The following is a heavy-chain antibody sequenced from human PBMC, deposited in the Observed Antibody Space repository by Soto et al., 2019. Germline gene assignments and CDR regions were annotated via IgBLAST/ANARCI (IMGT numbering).Heavy chain of an antibody. CDR2: IYYSGST. J-gene: IGHJ6*03. CDR1: GGSISSYY. D-gene: IGHD6-6*01. Sequence: SETLSLTCTVSGGSISSYYWSWIRQPPGKGLEWIGYIYYSGSTNYNPSLKSRVTISVDRSKNQFSLKLSSVTAADTAVYYCARQPQIQGAARRLWYYYYYMDVWGKGTTVTVSS. V-gene: IGHV4-59*08. CDR3: ARQPQIQGAARRLWYYYYYMDV.